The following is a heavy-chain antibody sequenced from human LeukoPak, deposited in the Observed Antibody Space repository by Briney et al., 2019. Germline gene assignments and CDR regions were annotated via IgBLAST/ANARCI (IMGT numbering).Heavy chain of an antibody. Sequence: SETLSLTCTVSGGSITSYYWSWIRQPPGKGLEWIGYIYNSGSTNYNPSLKSRVTISVDTSKNQFSLKLSSVTAADTAVYYCARKGYRKYFDYWGQGTLVTVSS. V-gene: IGHV4-59*12. CDR1: GGSITSYY. CDR2: IYNSGST. CDR3: ARKGYRKYFDY. J-gene: IGHJ4*02. D-gene: IGHD3-16*02.